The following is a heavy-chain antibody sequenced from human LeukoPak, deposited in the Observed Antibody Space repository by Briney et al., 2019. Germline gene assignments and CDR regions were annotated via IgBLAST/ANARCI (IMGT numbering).Heavy chain of an antibody. CDR3: ARASYHYESGGYAYFFDY. V-gene: IGHV4-59*01. Sequence: PSETLSLTCTVSGGSISSYYWNWIRQPPGKGLEWIGHIYYSGSTTYNPSLKSRVTISVDTSKIQFSLKLSSVTAADTAVYYCARASYHYESGGYAYFFDYWGQGTLVTVSA. CDR1: GGSISSYY. D-gene: IGHD3-22*01. CDR2: IYYSGST. J-gene: IGHJ4*02.